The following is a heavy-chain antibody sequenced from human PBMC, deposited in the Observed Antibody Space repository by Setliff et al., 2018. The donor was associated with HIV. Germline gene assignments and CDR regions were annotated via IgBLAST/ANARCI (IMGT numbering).Heavy chain of an antibody. D-gene: IGHD3-10*01. J-gene: IGHJ3*02. CDR1: GASMSSGDYY. Sequence: KSSETLSLTCTVSGASMSSGDYYWSWIRQPPGKGLEWIGYIYYSGNSYCNPSLKSRVTLSVDASKNQFSLKVNSVTAADTAVYYCAREVNIPVRGITDDAFDIWGQGTMVTVSS. CDR3: AREVNIPVRGITDDAFDI. V-gene: IGHV4-30-4*08. CDR2: IYYSGNS.